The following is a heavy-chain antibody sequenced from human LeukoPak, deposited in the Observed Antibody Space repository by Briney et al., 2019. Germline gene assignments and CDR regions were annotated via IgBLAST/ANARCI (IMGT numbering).Heavy chain of an antibody. V-gene: IGHV4-59*01. CDR1: GGSISSYY. D-gene: IGHD6-13*01. CDR2: IYYSGST. CDR3: ARVDPKQQLLDY. J-gene: IGHJ4*02. Sequence: SETLSLTCTVSGGSISSYYWSWIRQPPGKGLEWIGYIYYSGSTNYNPSLKSRVTISVDTSKNQFSLKLSSVTAVDTAVYYCARVDPKQQLLDYWGQGTLVTVSS.